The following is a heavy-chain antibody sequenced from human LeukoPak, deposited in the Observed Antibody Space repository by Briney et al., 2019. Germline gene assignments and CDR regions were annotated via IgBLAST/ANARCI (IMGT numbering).Heavy chain of an antibody. V-gene: IGHV3-21*01. D-gene: IGHD2-8*02. Sequence: PGGSLRLFCVTSGFTFSAYSTNWVRQHSGRGLEGVSSISGTSNYIFYADSVKGRFTISRDNAKNSLFLEMTGLTAEDSAAYYCVRLVHVWGQGALVTVSS. CDR1: GFTFSAYS. J-gene: IGHJ4*02. CDR2: ISGTSNYI. CDR3: VRLVHV.